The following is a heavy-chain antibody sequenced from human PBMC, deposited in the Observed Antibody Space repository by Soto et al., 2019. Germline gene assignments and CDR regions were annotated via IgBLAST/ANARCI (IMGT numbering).Heavy chain of an antibody. CDR1: GFTFSSYA. D-gene: IGHD2-21*02. CDR3: AKEPRPYCGGDCHNWFDP. CDR2: ISGSGGST. J-gene: IGHJ5*02. V-gene: IGHV3-23*01. Sequence: PGGSLRLSCAASGFTFSSYAMSWVRQAPGKGLEWVSAISGSGGSTYYADSVKGRFTISRDNSKNTLYLQMNSLRAEDTAVYYCAKEPRPYCGGDCHNWFDPWGQGTLVTVSS.